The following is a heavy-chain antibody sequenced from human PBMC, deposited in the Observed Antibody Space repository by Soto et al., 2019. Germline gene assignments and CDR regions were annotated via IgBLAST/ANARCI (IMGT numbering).Heavy chain of an antibody. D-gene: IGHD3-10*01. CDR3: ARGCDGSYVCGDY. J-gene: IGHJ4*02. V-gene: IGHV3-33*01. CDR1: GFTFSSYG. CDR2: IWYDGSNK. Sequence: QVQMVESGGGVVQPGRSLRLSCAASGFTFSSYGVHWVRQAPGKGLAWVAVIWYDGSNKYYADSVKGRFTISRDNSQGTVYLQMNSRRAEDTAVYSCARGCDGSYVCGDYWGQGAPVTVSS.